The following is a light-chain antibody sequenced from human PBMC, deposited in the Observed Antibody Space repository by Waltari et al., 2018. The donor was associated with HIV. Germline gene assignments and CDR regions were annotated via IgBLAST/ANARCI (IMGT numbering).Light chain of an antibody. CDR3: QQYAASPYT. CDR2: GAS. J-gene: IGKJ2*01. V-gene: IGKV3-20*01. Sequence: EIMLTQSPATLSLSPGETAIVSCRASENTTSQYLAWYQQKSGQAPRLLLFGASTRNPGVPERFGGAGSGADFTLTVSRLEPEDFALYFCQQYAASPYTFGQGT. CDR1: ENTTSQY.